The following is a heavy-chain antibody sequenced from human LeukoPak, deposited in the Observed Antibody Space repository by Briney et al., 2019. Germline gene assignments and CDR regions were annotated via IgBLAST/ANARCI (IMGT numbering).Heavy chain of an antibody. CDR3: ARELCTTSTCYFDY. J-gene: IGHJ4*02. V-gene: IGHV4-59*01. Sequence: PSETLSLTCSVSGGSISSYYWSWIRQPPGKGLEWIGYIYYTGSTNYNPSLKSRVTISLDTSKNRFSLKVNSVTAADTAVYYCARELCTTSTCYFDYWGQGTLVTVSS. CDR2: IYYTGST. CDR1: GGSISSYY. D-gene: IGHD2/OR15-2a*01.